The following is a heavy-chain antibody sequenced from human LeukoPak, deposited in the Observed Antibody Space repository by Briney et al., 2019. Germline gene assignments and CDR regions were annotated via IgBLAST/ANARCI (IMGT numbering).Heavy chain of an antibody. CDR1: GGTFSSYA. Sequence: ASVKVSCKASGGTFSSYAISWVRQAPGQGLEWMGWINPNSGGTNYAQKFQGRVTMTRDTSISTAYMELSRLRSDDTAVYYCARGRIAVAGTVLPTDYWGQGTLVTVSS. J-gene: IGHJ4*02. V-gene: IGHV1-2*02. CDR2: INPNSGGT. CDR3: ARGRIAVAGTVLPTDY. D-gene: IGHD6-19*01.